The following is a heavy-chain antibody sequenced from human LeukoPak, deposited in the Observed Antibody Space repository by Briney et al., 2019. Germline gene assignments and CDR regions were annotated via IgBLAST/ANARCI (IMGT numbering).Heavy chain of an antibody. CDR2: ISSSSSYI. CDR1: GFTFSSYS. CDR3: ARLATNGGYGY. V-gene: IGHV3-21*01. D-gene: IGHD5-12*01. J-gene: IGHJ4*02. Sequence: PGGSLRLSCAASGFTFSSYSMNWVRQAPGKGLEWVSSISSSSSYINYAGSVKGRFTISRDNAKNSLYLQMNSLRTGDTAVYYCARLATNGGYGYWGQGTLVTVSS.